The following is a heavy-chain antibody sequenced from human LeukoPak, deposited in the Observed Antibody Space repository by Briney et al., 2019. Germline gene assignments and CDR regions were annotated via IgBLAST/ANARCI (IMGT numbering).Heavy chain of an antibody. J-gene: IGHJ4*02. CDR2: INHSGST. Sequence: SETLSLTCAVYGGSFSGYYWSWIRQPPGKGLEWIGEINHSGSTNYNPSLKSRVTISVDTSKNQFSLKLSSVTAADTAVYYCARHPLVVNPYYFDYWGQGTLVTVSS. V-gene: IGHV4-34*01. CDR3: ARHPLVVNPYYFDY. CDR1: GGSFSGYY. D-gene: IGHD3-22*01.